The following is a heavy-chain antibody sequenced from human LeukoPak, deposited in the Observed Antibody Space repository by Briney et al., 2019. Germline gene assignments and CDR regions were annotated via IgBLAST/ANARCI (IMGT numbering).Heavy chain of an antibody. CDR2: IYPGDSDT. V-gene: IGHV5-51*01. CDR3: ASSTQGYSGYDFPFDY. J-gene: IGHJ4*02. D-gene: IGHD5-12*01. CDR1: GYSFTSYW. Sequence: GESLKISCKGSGYSFTSYWIGWVRQMLGKGLEWMGMIYPGDSDTRYSPSFQGQVPISADKSISTAYLQWSSLKASDTVMYYCASSTQGYSGYDFPFDYWGQGTLVTVSS.